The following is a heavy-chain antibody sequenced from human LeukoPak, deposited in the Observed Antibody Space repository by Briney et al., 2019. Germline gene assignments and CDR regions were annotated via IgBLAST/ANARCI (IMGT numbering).Heavy chain of an antibody. D-gene: IGHD3-10*01. CDR1: GFTFSSYW. V-gene: IGHV3-74*01. J-gene: IGHJ5*02. CDR2: INSDGSST. CDR3: ARDRITMVRGVIILYNWFDP. Sequence: GGSLRLSCAASGFTFSSYWMHWVRQAPGKGLVWVSRINSDGSSTGYADSVKGRFTISRDNARNTLYLQMNSLRAEDTAVYYCARDRITMVRGVIILYNWFDPWGQGTLVTVSS.